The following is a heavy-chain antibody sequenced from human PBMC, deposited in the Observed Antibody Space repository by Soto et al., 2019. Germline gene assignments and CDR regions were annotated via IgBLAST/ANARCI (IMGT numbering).Heavy chain of an antibody. CDR1: GGSISSYY. J-gene: IGHJ6*03. D-gene: IGHD6-13*01. Sequence: SETLSLTCTVSGGSISSYYWSWIRQPPGKGLEWIGYIYYSGSTNYNPSLKIRVTISVDTSKNQFSLKLSSVTAADTAVYYCARVGVSSSWYRASYYYMDVWGKGTTITVSS. CDR2: IYYSGST. CDR3: ARVGVSSSWYRASYYYMDV. V-gene: IGHV4-59*01.